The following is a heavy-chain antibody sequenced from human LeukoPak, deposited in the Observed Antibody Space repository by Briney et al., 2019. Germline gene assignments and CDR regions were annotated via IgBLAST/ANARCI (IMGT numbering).Heavy chain of an antibody. Sequence: PWETLSLTCAVYGGAFSGYYWGWIRQPPGKGLEWIGEINHSGSTNYNPSLKSRVTISIDTAKNQFSLEVDLFTARGTGLYYLARGENGYNSAADYWNQGPLATVPS. J-gene: IGHJ4*02. V-gene: IGHV4-34*01. CDR3: ARGENGYNSAADY. CDR1: GGAFSGYY. D-gene: IGHD5-24*01. CDR2: INHSGST.